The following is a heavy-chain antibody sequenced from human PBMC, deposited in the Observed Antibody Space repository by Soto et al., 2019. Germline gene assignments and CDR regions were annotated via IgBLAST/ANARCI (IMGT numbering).Heavy chain of an antibody. CDR3: ARGRIAAAANFDY. CDR1: GGSIGSGGDY. J-gene: IGHJ4*02. CDR2: IYYSGST. D-gene: IGHD6-13*01. V-gene: IGHV4-31*03. Sequence: SETLSLTCTVSGGSIGSGGDYWSWIRQHPGKGLEWIGYIYYSGSTYYNPSLKSRVTISVDTSKNQFSLKLSSVTAADTAVYYCARGRIAAAANFDYWGQGTLVTVSS.